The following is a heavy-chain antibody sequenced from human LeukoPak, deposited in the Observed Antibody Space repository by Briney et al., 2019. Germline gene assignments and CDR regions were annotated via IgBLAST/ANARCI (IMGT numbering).Heavy chain of an antibody. CDR3: ARGGRITRALNDI. Sequence: SVKVSCKASGGTFSSYAISWVRQAPGQGLEWMGGIIPIFGTANYAQKFQGKVRITADESTSTAYMELSSLRSEDTAVYYCARGGRITRALNDIWGQGTMVTVSS. V-gene: IGHV1-69*13. J-gene: IGHJ3*02. CDR1: GGTFSSYA. D-gene: IGHD3-3*01. CDR2: IIPIFGTA.